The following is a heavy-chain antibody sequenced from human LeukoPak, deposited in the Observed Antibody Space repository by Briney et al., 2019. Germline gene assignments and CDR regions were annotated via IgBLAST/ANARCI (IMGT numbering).Heavy chain of an antibody. J-gene: IGHJ4*02. V-gene: IGHV4-39*07. CDR2: TYYSGST. CDR3: AKDYCGDGSCYSFHVFDY. D-gene: IGHD2-15*01. CDR1: GGSISSSTYY. Sequence: SETLSLTCTVSGGSISSSTYYWGWIRQPPGKGLEWIGSTYYSGSTYYNPSLKSRVTISLDTSKNQFSLKVRSVTAADTAVYYCAKDYCGDGSCYSFHVFDYWGQGTLVTDSS.